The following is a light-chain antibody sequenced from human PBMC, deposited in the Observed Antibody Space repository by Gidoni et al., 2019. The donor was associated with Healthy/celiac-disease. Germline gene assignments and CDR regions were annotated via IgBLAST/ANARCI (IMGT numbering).Light chain of an antibody. V-gene: IGKV3-20*01. CDR2: GSS. CDR3: QQYGSART. CDR1: QRVSSSY. J-gene: IGKJ3*01. Sequence: EIVLTQSPGTLSLSPGERATLSCRASQRVSSSYLAWYQQKPGQAPRLLIYGSSSRATGIPVRVSGSGSGTDFTLTISRLEPEDFAVYYCQQYGSARTFGPGTKVDIK.